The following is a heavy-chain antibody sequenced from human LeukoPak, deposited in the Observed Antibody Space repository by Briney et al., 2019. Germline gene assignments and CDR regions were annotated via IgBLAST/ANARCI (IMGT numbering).Heavy chain of an antibody. CDR1: GFTFSSYA. J-gene: IGHJ4*02. V-gene: IGHV3-23*01. D-gene: IGHD2-2*01. Sequence: GGSLRLSCAASGFTFSSYAMSWVRQAPGKGLEWASAISGSGGSTYYADSVKGRFTISRDNSKNTLYLQMNSLRAEDTAVYYCARAIVVIPAAIRYWGQGTLVTVSS. CDR2: ISGSGGST. CDR3: ARAIVVIPAAIRY.